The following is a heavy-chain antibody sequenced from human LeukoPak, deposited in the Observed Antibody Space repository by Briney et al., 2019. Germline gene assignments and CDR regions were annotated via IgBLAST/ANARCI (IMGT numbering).Heavy chain of an antibody. Sequence: SETLSLTCTVSGASMSGYSCSWIRQSPGKGLEWIANIYYSGSTNFNPSLKSRVTISVDTSKNQFSLKLSSVTAADTAVYYCARASSGWYNWFDPWGQGTLVTVSS. V-gene: IGHV4-59*01. D-gene: IGHD6-19*01. CDR2: IYYSGST. CDR1: GASMSGYS. CDR3: ARASSGWYNWFDP. J-gene: IGHJ5*02.